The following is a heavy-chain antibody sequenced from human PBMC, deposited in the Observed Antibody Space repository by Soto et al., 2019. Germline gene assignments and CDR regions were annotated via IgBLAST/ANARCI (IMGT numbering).Heavy chain of an antibody. D-gene: IGHD5-18*01. V-gene: IGHV1-46*01. CDR2: INPSGGST. CDR3: ARSRGWLGPNYYYGMDV. CDR1: GYTFTSYY. Sequence: ASVKVSCKASGYTFTSYYMHWVRQAPGQGLEWMGIINPSGGSTSYAQKFQGRVTMTRDTSTSTVYMELSSLRSEDTAVYYCARSRGWLGPNYYYGMDVWGQGTTVTVSS. J-gene: IGHJ6*02.